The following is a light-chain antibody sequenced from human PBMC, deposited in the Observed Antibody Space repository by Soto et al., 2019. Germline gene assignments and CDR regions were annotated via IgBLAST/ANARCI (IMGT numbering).Light chain of an antibody. CDR3: SSFTTSSTSV. Sequence: QSVLTQPASVSGSPGQSITISGTGTSRDVGGYDYVSWYQQHPDKAPKLVIYEVSNRPSGVSTRFSGSKSGNTASLTISGLQADDEADYYCSSFTTSSTSVFGTGTKVTVL. CDR2: EVS. J-gene: IGLJ1*01. V-gene: IGLV2-14*01. CDR1: SRDVGGYDY.